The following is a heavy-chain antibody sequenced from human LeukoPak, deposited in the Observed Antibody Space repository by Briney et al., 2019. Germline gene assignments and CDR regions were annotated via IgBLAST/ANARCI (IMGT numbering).Heavy chain of an antibody. Sequence: PGGSLRLSCVGSGFTFRNHWVNWVRQSPRKGLEWVANIRQDGIDKYYVDSARGRFTVSRDNAKNSAFLQMNSLRAEDTAIYYCATISAQTFDIWGQGTLVSVST. D-gene: IGHD5-24*01. J-gene: IGHJ3*02. CDR3: ATISAQTFDI. CDR2: IRQDGIDK. CDR1: GFTFRNHW. V-gene: IGHV3-7*01.